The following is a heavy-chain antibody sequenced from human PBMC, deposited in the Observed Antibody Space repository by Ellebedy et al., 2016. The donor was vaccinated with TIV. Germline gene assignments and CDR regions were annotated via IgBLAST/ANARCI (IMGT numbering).Heavy chain of an antibody. Sequence: MPSETLSLTCTVSGGSIANYYWNWIRQPAGQGLEWIGRIYTSGSTNYNPSLKSRVTMSVDTSKNQFSLKLSSVTAADTAVYYCARETLYYYYYYGMDVWGQGTTVTVSS. CDR2: IYTSGST. V-gene: IGHV4-4*07. CDR1: GGSIANYY. J-gene: IGHJ6*02. CDR3: ARETLYYYYYYGMDV.